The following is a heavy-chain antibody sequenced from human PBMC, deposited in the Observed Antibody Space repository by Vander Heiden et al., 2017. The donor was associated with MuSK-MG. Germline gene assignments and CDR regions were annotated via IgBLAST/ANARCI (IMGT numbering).Heavy chain of an antibody. J-gene: IGHJ5*02. V-gene: IGHV4-59*01. D-gene: IGHD1-1*01. CDR1: GGSISSYY. CDR2: IYYSGTT. Sequence: QVQLQESVPGLVKPSEPLSLPCPACGGSISSYYCNWSRQPPGKEREWLGYIYYSGTTNDNPSLKSRVTISVDKAKNQFSIKISSVTAADTAVYCCARQDTTRWLDPWGDGRLVAVSS. CDR3: ARQDTTRWLDP.